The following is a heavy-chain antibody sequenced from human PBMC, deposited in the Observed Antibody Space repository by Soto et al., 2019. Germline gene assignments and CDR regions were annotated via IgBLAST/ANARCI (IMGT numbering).Heavy chain of an antibody. J-gene: IGHJ4*02. CDR3: AKDSAPPAWVLLWFGESRADY. Sequence: GGSLRLSCAASGFTFSSYAMSWVRQAPGKGLEWVSAISGSGGSTYYADSVKGRFTISRDNSKNTLYLQMNSLRVEDTAVDYCAKDSAPPAWVLLWFGESRADYWGQGTLVTVSS. D-gene: IGHD3-10*01. V-gene: IGHV3-23*01. CDR2: ISGSGGST. CDR1: GFTFSSYA.